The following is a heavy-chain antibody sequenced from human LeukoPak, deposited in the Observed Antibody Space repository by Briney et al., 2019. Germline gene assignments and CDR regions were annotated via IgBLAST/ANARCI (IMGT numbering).Heavy chain of an antibody. Sequence: GGSLRLSCAASGFTFSSYSMIWVRQAPGKGLEWVSSISSSSSYIYYADSVKGRFTISRDNAKNSLYLQMNSLRAEDTAVYYCARANLGYCSSTSCPTRYYFDYWGQGTLVTVSS. J-gene: IGHJ4*02. CDR2: ISSSSSYI. V-gene: IGHV3-21*01. CDR3: ARANLGYCSSTSCPTRYYFDY. D-gene: IGHD2-2*01. CDR1: GFTFSSYS.